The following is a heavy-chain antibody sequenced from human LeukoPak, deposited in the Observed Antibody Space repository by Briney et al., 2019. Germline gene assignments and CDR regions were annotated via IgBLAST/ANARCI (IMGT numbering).Heavy chain of an antibody. CDR2: ISFTSGST. J-gene: IGHJ6*04. CDR3: AELGITMIGGV. CDR1: GLTFSNYA. V-gene: IGHV3-23*01. D-gene: IGHD3-10*02. Sequence: TGGSLRLSCAASGLTFSNYAMNWVRQAPGKGLEWVSGISFTSGSTYYADSVKGRSTISRDNAKNSLYLQMNSLRAEDTAVYYCAELGITMIGGVWGKGTTVTISS.